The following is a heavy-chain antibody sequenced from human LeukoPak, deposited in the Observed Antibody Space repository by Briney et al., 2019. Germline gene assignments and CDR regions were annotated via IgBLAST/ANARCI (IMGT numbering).Heavy chain of an antibody. CDR1: GGTFSSYA. Sequence: SVTVSCKASGGTFSSYAISWVRQAPGPGLEWMGGIIPIFGTANYAQKFQGRGTFTAYESKGTAYLELSSLRAEDTAVYYCARAGGPVEMADWFDPWGQGTLVSVSS. D-gene: IGHD5-24*01. CDR3: ARAGGPVEMADWFDP. J-gene: IGHJ5*02. V-gene: IGHV1-69*01. CDR2: IIPIFGTA.